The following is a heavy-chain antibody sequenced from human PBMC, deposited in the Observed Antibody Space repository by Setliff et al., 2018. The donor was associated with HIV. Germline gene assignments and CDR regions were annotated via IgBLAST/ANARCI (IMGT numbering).Heavy chain of an antibody. V-gene: IGHV1-3*01. Sequence: ASVKVSCKASGYTFTSYAMHWVRQAPGQRLEWMGWINAGNGNTKYSQKFQDRVTFTRDTSATTAYMDLSSLGFEDSAIYYCARAYSVYDLSAFDIWGQGTMVTVSS. CDR1: GYTFTSYA. J-gene: IGHJ3*02. CDR2: INAGNGNT. D-gene: IGHD5-12*01. CDR3: ARAYSVYDLSAFDI.